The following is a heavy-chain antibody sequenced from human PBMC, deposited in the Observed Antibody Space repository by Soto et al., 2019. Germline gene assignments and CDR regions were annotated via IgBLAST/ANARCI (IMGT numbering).Heavy chain of an antibody. CDR1: GGSISSYY. J-gene: IGHJ5*02. Sequence: SETLSLTCTVSGGSISSYYWSWIRQPPGKGLEWIGYIYYSGSTNYNPSLKSRVTISVDTSKNQFSLKLSSVTAADTAVYYCARAHPIFGVVSPIYNLLGNWFDPWGQGTLVTVSS. CDR3: ARAHPIFGVVSPIYNLLGNWFDP. CDR2: IYYSGST. V-gene: IGHV4-59*01. D-gene: IGHD3-3*01.